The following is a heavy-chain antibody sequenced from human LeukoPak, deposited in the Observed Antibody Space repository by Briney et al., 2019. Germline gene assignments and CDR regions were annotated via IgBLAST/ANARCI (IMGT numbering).Heavy chain of an antibody. CDR2: TYYRSKWYD. J-gene: IGHJ4*02. Sequence: SQTLSLTCAISVDSVSSNSAAWNWIRQSPSRGLEWLGRTYYRSKWYDDYAVSVRSRITINPDTSKNQFSLQLKSVTPEDTAVYYCARAIRPYSGYDYWGQGTPVTVSS. CDR1: VDSVSSNSAA. CDR3: ARAIRPYSGYDY. V-gene: IGHV6-1*01. D-gene: IGHD5-12*01.